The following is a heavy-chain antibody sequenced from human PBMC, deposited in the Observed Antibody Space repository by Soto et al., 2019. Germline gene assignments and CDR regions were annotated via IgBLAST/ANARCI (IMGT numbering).Heavy chain of an antibody. V-gene: IGHV3-33*01. CDR3: ARDGSSSSRYYYYGMDV. CDR1: GFTFSSSG. D-gene: IGHD6-6*01. J-gene: IGHJ6*02. Sequence: GGSLRLSCAASGFTFSSSGMHWVRQAPGKGLEWVAVIWYDGSNKYYADSVKGRFTISRDTPKNTLYLQMNSLRAEDTAVYYCARDGSSSSRYYYYGMDVWRQLTTVTVAS. CDR2: IWYDGSNK.